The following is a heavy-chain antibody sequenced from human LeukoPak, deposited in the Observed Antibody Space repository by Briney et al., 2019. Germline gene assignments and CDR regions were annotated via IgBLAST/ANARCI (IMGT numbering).Heavy chain of an antibody. CDR3: ARDGGIVAVAAAKWFDP. V-gene: IGHV1-2*02. CDR1: GYSLIGYY. J-gene: IGHJ5*02. CDR2: INPNSGGT. Sequence: APVKDSCRASGYSLIGYYMHCERQAPGQGLEWMGWINPNSGGTNYAQKFQGRVTMTRDTSISTAYMELSRLSSDDTAVYYCARDGGIVAVAAAKWFDPWGQGTLVTVSS. D-gene: IGHD2-15*01.